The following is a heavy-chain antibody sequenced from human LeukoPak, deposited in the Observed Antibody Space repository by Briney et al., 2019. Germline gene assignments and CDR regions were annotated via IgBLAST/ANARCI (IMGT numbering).Heavy chain of an antibody. CDR3: ARGELGTELDY. CDR2: VRNDGSNE. V-gene: IGHV3-30*02. D-gene: IGHD7-27*01. Sequence: PGGSLRLSCAASGFVLSDYGMHWVRQAPGKGLEWVAFVRNDGSNEYYVGSVKGRFTISRDNAKNLVHLQMNSLTVEDTAVYYCARGELGTELDYWGQGILVTVSS. CDR1: GFVLSDYG. J-gene: IGHJ4*02.